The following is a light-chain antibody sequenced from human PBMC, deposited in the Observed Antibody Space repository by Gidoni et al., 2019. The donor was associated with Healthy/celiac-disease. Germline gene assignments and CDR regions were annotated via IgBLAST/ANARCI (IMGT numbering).Light chain of an antibody. CDR2: DAS. Sequence: DLQMTQSPSSLSASVGDRVTITCQASQDISNYLNWYQQKPGKAPKLLIYDASNLETGVPSRFSGSGSGTDFTFTISSLQPEDIATYYCQQYDNLPPNFTFGPXTKVDIK. CDR3: QQYDNLPPNFT. J-gene: IGKJ3*01. CDR1: QDISNY. V-gene: IGKV1-33*01.